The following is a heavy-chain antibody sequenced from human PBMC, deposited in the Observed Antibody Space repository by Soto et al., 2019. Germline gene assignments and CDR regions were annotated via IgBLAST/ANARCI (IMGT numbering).Heavy chain of an antibody. CDR2: IYYSGST. J-gene: IGHJ6*02. V-gene: IGHV4-31*03. CDR3: ARVRAVAGTYYYYYGMDV. CDR1: GGSISSGGYY. D-gene: IGHD6-19*01. Sequence: PSETLSLTCTVSGGSISSGGYYWSWIRQHPGKGLEWIGYIYYSGSTYYNPSLKSRVTISVDTSKNQFSLKLSSVTAADTAVYYCARVRAVAGTYYYYYGMDVWGQGTTVTVSS.